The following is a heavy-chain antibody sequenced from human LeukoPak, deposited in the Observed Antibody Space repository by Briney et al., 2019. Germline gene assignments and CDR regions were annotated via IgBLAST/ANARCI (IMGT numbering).Heavy chain of an antibody. CDR2: ISGGGGST. Sequence: PGGSLRLSCAASGFTFSNYAMSWVRQAPGKGREWVSTISGGGGSTYFADSVKGRFTISRDNSKNTLYLQMNSLRAEDTALYYCTKPYTGSYYYFAYWGQGPLVTVSS. D-gene: IGHD1-26*01. CDR3: TKPYTGSYYYFAY. V-gene: IGHV3-23*01. CDR1: GFTFSNYA. J-gene: IGHJ4*02.